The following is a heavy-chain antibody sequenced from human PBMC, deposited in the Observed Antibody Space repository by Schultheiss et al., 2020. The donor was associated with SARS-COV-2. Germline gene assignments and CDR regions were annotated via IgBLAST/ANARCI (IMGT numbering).Heavy chain of an antibody. CDR1: GGSISSGGYS. D-gene: IGHD3-3*01. J-gene: IGHJ4*02. CDR3: ARNLRITIFGVVGAADY. Sequence: SETLSLTCAVSGGSISSGGYSWSWIRQPPGKGLEWIGYIYYSGSTYYNPSLKSRVTISVDTSKNQFSLKLSSVTAADTAVYYCARNLRITIFGVVGAADYWGQGTLVTVSS. V-gene: IGHV4-31*11. CDR2: IYYSGST.